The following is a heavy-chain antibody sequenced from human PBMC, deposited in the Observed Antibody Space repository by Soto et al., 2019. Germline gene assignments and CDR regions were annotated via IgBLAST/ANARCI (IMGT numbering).Heavy chain of an antibody. CDR2: IYPGDSDT. V-gene: IGHV5-51*01. CDR3: ARQSLAGEAGSFDC. Sequence: PGESLKISCKGSGYSFANYWIGWVRQMPGEGLEWMGIIYPGDSDTTHSPSFQGQVTISADKSISTAYLQWSTLKASDTAMYYCARQSLAGEAGSFDCWGQGTLVTVSS. CDR1: GYSFANYW. D-gene: IGHD3-16*01. J-gene: IGHJ4*02.